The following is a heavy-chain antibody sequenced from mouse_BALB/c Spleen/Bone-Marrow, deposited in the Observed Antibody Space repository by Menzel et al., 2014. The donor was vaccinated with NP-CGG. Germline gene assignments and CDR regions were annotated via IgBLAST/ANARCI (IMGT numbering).Heavy chain of an antibody. Sequence: QVQLQQSGPGLVAPSQSLSITCTVSGFSLTSYGVHWVRQPPGKGLEWLGVIWAGGSTNYNSALMSRLSISKDDSKSQVFLKMNSLQTDDTAMYHCAIFITTVVGYFDYWGQGTTLTVSS. J-gene: IGHJ2*01. V-gene: IGHV2-9*02. CDR2: IWAGGST. CDR3: AIFITTVVGYFDY. CDR1: GFSLTSYG. D-gene: IGHD1-1*01.